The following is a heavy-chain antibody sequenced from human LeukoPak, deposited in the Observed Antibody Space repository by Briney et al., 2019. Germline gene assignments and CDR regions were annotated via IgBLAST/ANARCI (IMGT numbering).Heavy chain of an antibody. CDR2: TRNKANSYST. V-gene: IGHV3-72*01. CDR3: TTGETGTMDY. D-gene: IGHD1-7*01. Sequence: PGGSLRLSCEAPGFTFSDHYMHWVRQAPGKGLEWVGRTRNKANSYSTEYAASVKGRFTISRDDSNNSLYLQMNSLKTEDAAVYYCTTGETGTMDYWGQGTLVTVSS. CDR1: GFTFSDHY. J-gene: IGHJ4*02.